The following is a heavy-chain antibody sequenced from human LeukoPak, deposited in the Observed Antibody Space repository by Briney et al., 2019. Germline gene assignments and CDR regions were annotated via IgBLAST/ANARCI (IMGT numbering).Heavy chain of an antibody. D-gene: IGHD3-16*01. Sequence: GGSLRLSCAASGFTFGGYTMHWVRQRPGKGVEWVSLISWDGGSTYYADSVKGRFTISRDKSKNSLYLQMNSLRKEDTAFYYCAKGGYDYVWGSFPDYWGRGTLVTVSS. CDR1: GFTFGGYT. J-gene: IGHJ4*02. CDR3: AKGGYDYVWGSFPDY. V-gene: IGHV3-43*01. CDR2: ISWDGGST.